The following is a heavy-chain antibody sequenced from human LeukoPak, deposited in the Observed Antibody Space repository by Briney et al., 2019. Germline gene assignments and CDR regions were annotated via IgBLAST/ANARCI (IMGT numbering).Heavy chain of an antibody. CDR1: GFTFSNAW. D-gene: IGHD6-13*01. CDR2: IKSKSDGGTT. J-gene: IGHJ4*02. Sequence: PGGSLRLSCAASGFTFSNAWMSWVRQAPGKGLEWVGRIKSKSDGGTTNYGAPVKGRFTISRDDSENTLYLQVNSLETEDTAVYYCTTEYSSGWWFEYWGQGTLVTVSS. CDR3: TTEYSSGWWFEY. V-gene: IGHV3-15*01.